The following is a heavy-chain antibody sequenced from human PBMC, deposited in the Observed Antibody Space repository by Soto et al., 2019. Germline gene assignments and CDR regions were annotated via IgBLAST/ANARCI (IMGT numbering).Heavy chain of an antibody. CDR3: ARVWRYCSSTSCYEMGYYYYYYMDV. J-gene: IGHJ6*03. Sequence: NPSETLSLTCTVSGGSISSYYWSWIRQPPGKGLEWIGYIYYSGSTNYNPSLKSRVTISVDTSKNQFSLKLSSVTAADTAVYYCARVWRYCSSTSCYEMGYYYYYYMDVWGKGTTVTVS. CDR1: GGSISSYY. CDR2: IYYSGST. V-gene: IGHV4-59*01. D-gene: IGHD2-2*01.